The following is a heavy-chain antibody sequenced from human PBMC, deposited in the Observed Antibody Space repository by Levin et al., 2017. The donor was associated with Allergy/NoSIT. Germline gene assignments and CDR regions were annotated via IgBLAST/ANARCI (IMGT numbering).Heavy chain of an antibody. D-gene: IGHD3-16*01. J-gene: IGHJ4*02. Sequence: GGSLRLSCAVSELTFRDFGYHWVRRAPGKGLEWLTLSSNDGNNQFYADSVKGRLTVSRDNSKNTVILQMNALRPDDSAVYYCAKGGSFDSWGQGTLVTVSS. V-gene: IGHV3-30*18. CDR2: SSNDGNNQ. CDR1: ELTFRDFG. CDR3: AKGGSFDS.